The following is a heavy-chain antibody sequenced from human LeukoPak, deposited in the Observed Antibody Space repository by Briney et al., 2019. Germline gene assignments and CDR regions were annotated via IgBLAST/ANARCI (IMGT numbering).Heavy chain of an antibody. J-gene: IGHJ6*02. CDR3: AKVGGSYYYYGMDV. CDR2: ISGSGGST. D-gene: IGHD1-26*01. CDR1: GGTFSSYA. V-gene: IGHV3-23*01. Sequence: ASVKVSCKASGGTFSSYAMSWVRQAPGKGLEWVSAISGSGGSTYYADSVKGRFTISRDNSKNTLYLQMNSLRAEDTAVYYCAKVGGSYYYYGMDVWGQGTTVTVSS.